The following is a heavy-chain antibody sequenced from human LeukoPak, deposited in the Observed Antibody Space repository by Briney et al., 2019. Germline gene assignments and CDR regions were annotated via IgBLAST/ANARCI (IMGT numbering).Heavy chain of an antibody. J-gene: IGHJ4*02. CDR1: GGSISSGSYY. CDR2: IYYSGST. D-gene: IGHD2-2*01. V-gene: IGHV4-61*01. Sequence: SETLSLTCTVSGGSISSGSYYWSWIRQPPGKGLEWIGYIYYSGSTNYNPSLKSRVTISVDTSKNQFSLKLSSMTAADTAVYYCASDDASTSRFDYWGQGTLVTVSS. CDR3: ASDDASTSRFDY.